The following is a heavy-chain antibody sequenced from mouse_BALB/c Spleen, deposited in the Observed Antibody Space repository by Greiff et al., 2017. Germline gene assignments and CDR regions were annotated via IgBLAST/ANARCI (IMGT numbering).Heavy chain of an antibody. CDR3: ARPPTGTVYFDY. D-gene: IGHD4-1*02. CDR2: ISSGGSYT. J-gene: IGHJ2*01. CDR1: GFTFSSYA. V-gene: IGHV5-9-3*01. Sequence: EVKVVESGGGLVKPGGSLKLSCAASGFTFSSYAMSWVRQTPEKRLEWVATISSGGSYTYYPDSVKGRFTISRDNAKNTLYLQMSSLRSEDTAMYYCARPPTGTVYFDYWGQGTTLTVSS.